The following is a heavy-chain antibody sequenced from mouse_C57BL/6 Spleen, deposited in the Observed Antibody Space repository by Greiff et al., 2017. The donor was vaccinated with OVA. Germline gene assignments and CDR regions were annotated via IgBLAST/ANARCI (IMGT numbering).Heavy chain of an antibody. D-gene: IGHD1-1*01. CDR3: ARSYYDGSRSSFGV. V-gene: IGHV1-69*01. CDR2: IDPSDSYT. Sequence: QVQLQQPGAELVMPGASVKLSCKASGYTFTSYWMHWVKQRPGQGLEWIGEIDPSDSYTNYNQKFKGKSTLTVDKSSSTAYMKLSSLTSEDSAVYYCARSYYDGSRSSFGVWGTGATVTDSS. CDR1: GYTFTSYW. J-gene: IGHJ1*03.